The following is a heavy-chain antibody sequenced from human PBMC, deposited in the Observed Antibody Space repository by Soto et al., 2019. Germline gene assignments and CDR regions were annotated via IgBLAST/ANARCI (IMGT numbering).Heavy chain of an antibody. CDR3: AKDSISPDYYYYMDV. D-gene: IGHD3-3*01. CDR1: GFTFSSYG. Sequence: GGSLRLSCAASGFTFSSYGMHWVRQAPGKGLEWVAVISYDGSNKYYADSVKGRFTISRDNSKNTLYLQMNSLRAEDTAVYYCAKDSISPDYYYYMDVWGKGTTVTVSS. CDR2: ISYDGSNK. V-gene: IGHV3-30*18. J-gene: IGHJ6*03.